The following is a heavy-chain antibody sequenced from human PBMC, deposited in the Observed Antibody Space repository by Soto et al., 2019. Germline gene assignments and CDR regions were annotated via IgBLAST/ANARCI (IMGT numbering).Heavy chain of an antibody. CDR1: GAPFSSQA. Sequence: SVKLCSKASGAPFSSQAISLVRQAPGQGLEWMGGIIPIFGTAHYSQKFHVRVTITADESTRTAYMELSSLRSEDTAVYYCASEDILTGYLGKGMFDDWGQGTLVTVSS. CDR2: IIPIFGTA. V-gene: IGHV1-69*13. CDR3: ASEDILTGYLGKGMFDD. D-gene: IGHD3-9*01. J-gene: IGHJ4*02.